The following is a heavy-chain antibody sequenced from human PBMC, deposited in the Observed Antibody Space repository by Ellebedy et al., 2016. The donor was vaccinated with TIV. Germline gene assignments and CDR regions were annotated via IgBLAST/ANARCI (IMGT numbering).Heavy chain of an antibody. CDR1: GYTFTSFG. CDR3: ARYDSSGYLLDP. Sequence: ASVKVSXXASGYTFTSFGFSWVRKAPGQGLEWMGRVSGYNGNTNYAQKLQGRVTLTTDTSTSTAYMELRSLRAEDTAVYYCARYDSSGYLLDPWGRGTLVTVSS. CDR2: VSGYNGNT. V-gene: IGHV1-18*01. J-gene: IGHJ5*02. D-gene: IGHD3-22*01.